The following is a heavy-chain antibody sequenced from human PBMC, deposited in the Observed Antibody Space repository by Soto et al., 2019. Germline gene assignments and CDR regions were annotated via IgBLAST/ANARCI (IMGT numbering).Heavy chain of an antibody. D-gene: IGHD6-13*01. Sequence: QVQLQESGPGLVKPSETLSLTCTVSGGSMSGSFWSWIRQPPGKGLEWIGYIYYSGNTDYNPPLKSQVTIAVDTSKNQFSLKLSSVTAADTAVYYCARGAGYSSSWPFDPWGQGTLVIVSS. J-gene: IGHJ5*02. V-gene: IGHV4-59*01. CDR1: GGSMSGSF. CDR2: IYYSGNT. CDR3: ARGAGYSSSWPFDP.